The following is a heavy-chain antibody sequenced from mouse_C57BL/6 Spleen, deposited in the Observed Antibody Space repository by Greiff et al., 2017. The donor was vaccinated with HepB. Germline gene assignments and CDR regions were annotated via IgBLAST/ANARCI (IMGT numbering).Heavy chain of an antibody. V-gene: IGHV1-69*01. CDR3: AICYYYGSSHTWFAY. Sequence: QVHVKQPGAELVMPGASVKLSCKASGYTFTSYWMHWVKQRPGQGLEWIGEIDPSDSYTNYNQKFKGKSTLTVDKSSSTAYMQLSSLTSEDSAVYYCAICYYYGSSHTWFAYWGQGTLVTVSA. J-gene: IGHJ3*01. D-gene: IGHD1-1*01. CDR2: IDPSDSYT. CDR1: GYTFTSYW.